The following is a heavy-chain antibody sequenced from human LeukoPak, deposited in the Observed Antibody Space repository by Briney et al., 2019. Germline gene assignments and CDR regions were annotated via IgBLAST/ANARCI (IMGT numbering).Heavy chain of an antibody. V-gene: IGHV4-31*03. J-gene: IGHJ5*02. CDR3: ARGVAASLDWFDP. CDR2: IYYSGST. CDR1: RGSISSGGYY. D-gene: IGHD2-15*01. Sequence: SQTLSFTCTVSRGSISSGGYYWNWIRQHPEKGLEWIGYIYYSGSTYYNPSLKSRVTMSVDTSKNQFSLNLSSVTAADTAVYYCARGVAASLDWFDPWGQGTLVTVSS.